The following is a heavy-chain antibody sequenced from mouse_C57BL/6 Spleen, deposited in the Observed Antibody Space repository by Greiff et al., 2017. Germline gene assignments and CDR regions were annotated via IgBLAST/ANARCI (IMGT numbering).Heavy chain of an antibody. CDR1: GFTFSSYA. Sequence: DVMLVESGGGLVKPGGSLKLSCAASGFTFSSYAMSWVRQTPEKRLEWVATISDGGSYTYYPDNVKGRFTISRDNAKNNLYLQMSHLKSEDTAMYYCARVPYDYDDYAMDYWGQGTSVTVSS. D-gene: IGHD2-4*01. J-gene: IGHJ4*01. V-gene: IGHV5-4*03. CDR3: ARVPYDYDDYAMDY. CDR2: ISDGGSYT.